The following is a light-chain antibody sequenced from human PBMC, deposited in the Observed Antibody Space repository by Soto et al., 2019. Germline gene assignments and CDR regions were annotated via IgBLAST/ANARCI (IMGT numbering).Light chain of an antibody. J-gene: IGLJ2*01. Sequence: QSALTQPASVSGYPGQSITISCTGTSSDVGSYKFVSWYQQHPGKAPKLMIYEGSKRPSGVSNRFSGSKSGNTASLTISGLQAEDEADYYCCSYAGSSTVVFGGGTKLTVL. V-gene: IGLV2-23*01. CDR1: SSDVGSYKF. CDR2: EGS. CDR3: CSYAGSSTVV.